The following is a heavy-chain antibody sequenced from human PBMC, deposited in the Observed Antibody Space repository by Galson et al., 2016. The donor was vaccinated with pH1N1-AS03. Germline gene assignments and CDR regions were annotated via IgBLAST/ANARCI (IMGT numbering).Heavy chain of an antibody. CDR1: GFIFSDYE. CDR3: AHNRGVFRF. D-gene: IGHD3-10*01. J-gene: IGHJ4*02. Sequence: SLRLSCAGSGFIFSDYEMNWIRQAPGKGPEWISYISRSGEGKFYADSLKSRLTITKDTSKNQVVLTLTSVDPVDTATYYCAHNRGVFRFWGQGALVIVSS. CDR2: ISRSGEGK. V-gene: IGHV3-48*03.